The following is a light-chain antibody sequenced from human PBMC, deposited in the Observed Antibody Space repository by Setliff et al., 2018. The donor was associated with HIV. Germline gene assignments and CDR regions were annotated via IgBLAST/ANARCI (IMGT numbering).Light chain of an antibody. J-gene: IGLJ2*01. CDR1: SSNIGSNY. Sequence: VLTQPPSASGPPGQRVTISCSGSSSNIGSNYVYWYQQLPGTAPKLLIYRSYQRPSGVPDRFSASKSGTSASLAISGVRSEDEADYYCAAWDDSLTNVVFGGGTKVTVL. CDR2: RSY. V-gene: IGLV1-47*01. CDR3: AAWDDSLTNVV.